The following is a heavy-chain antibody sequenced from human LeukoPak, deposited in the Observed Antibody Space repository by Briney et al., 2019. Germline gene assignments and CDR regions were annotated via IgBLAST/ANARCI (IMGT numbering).Heavy chain of an antibody. V-gene: IGHV3-23*01. CDR2: IIPNGGNT. CDR3: ARRITAASTYYFDY. J-gene: IGHJ4*02. CDR1: GFTFSNHA. D-gene: IGHD6-25*01. Sequence: GGSLRLSCVASGFTFSNHAMNWVRQAPGKGLDWVSFIIPNGGNTYYADSVKGQFTISRDNSKNTLYLQMNSLRAEDAAVYYCARRITAASTYYFDYWGQGTLVPVSS.